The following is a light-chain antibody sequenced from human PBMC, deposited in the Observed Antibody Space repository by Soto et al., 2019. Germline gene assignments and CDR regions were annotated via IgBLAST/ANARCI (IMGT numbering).Light chain of an antibody. CDR1: QTIRSNY. CDR3: QQYGSSPWT. Sequence: ETVLTQSLATLSLSPGERATLSCRASQTIRSNYLAWYRQTPGQAPRLLIYGASNRATGIADRFSGSGSGTDFTLIISRLEPEDFALYYCQQYGSSPWTFGQGTKLEIK. CDR2: GAS. V-gene: IGKV3-20*01. J-gene: IGKJ1*01.